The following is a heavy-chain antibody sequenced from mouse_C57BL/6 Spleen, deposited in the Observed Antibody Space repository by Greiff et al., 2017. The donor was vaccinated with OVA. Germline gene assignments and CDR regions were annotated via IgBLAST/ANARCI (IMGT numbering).Heavy chain of an antibody. CDR1: GYTFTSYW. Sequence: QVQLQQPGAELVMPGASVKLSCKASGYTFTSYWMHWVKQRPGQGLEWIGEIDPSDSYTNYNQKFKGKSKRTVDKSSSTADMQLSSLTSEDSAVYYCARRGAVVPFDYWGQGTTLTVSS. J-gene: IGHJ2*01. CDR2: IDPSDSYT. V-gene: IGHV1-69*01. D-gene: IGHD1-1*01. CDR3: ARRGAVVPFDY.